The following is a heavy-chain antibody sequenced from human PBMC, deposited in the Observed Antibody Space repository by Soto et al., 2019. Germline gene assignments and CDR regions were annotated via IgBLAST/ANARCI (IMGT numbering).Heavy chain of an antibody. V-gene: IGHV1-46*01. D-gene: IGHD3-10*01. J-gene: IGHJ4*02. CDR3: AREMVRGVGSDY. CDR2: INPSGGST. Sequence: GASVKVSCKASGYTFTSYYMHWVRQAPGQGLEWMGIINPSGGSTSYAQKFQGRVTMTTDTSTSTAYMELRSLRSDDTAVFYCAREMVRGVGSDYWGQGTLVTVSS. CDR1: GYTFTSYY.